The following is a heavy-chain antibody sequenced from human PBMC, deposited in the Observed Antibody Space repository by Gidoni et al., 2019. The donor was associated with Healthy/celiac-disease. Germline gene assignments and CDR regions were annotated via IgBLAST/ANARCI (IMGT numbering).Heavy chain of an antibody. V-gene: IGHV3-30-3*01. D-gene: IGHD2-2*01. CDR3: ARTVVPAANYYYYYMDV. CDR2: ISYDGSNK. Sequence: QVQLVESGGGVFQPGRSLRLSCAASGFTFSSYAMHWVRQAPGKGLEWVAVISYDGSNKYYADSVKGRFTISRDNSKNTLYLQMNSLRAEDTAVYYCARTVVPAANYYYYYMDVWGKGTTVTVSS. J-gene: IGHJ6*03. CDR1: GFTFSSYA.